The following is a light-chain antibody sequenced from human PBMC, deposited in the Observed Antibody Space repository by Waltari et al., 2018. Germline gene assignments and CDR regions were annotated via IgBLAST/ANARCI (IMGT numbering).Light chain of an antibody. CDR1: LSIGPW. CDR2: RAS. Sequence: DTQMTQSPSTLSASVGDTVTITCRASLSIGPWLAWYQQKPGKAPTLLIYRASILQGGVPSMFSSSRSVTDFTRTISGLQPDDFATYYCQQYNSYWTFGQGTKVE. J-gene: IGKJ1*01. CDR3: QQYNSYWT. V-gene: IGKV1-5*03.